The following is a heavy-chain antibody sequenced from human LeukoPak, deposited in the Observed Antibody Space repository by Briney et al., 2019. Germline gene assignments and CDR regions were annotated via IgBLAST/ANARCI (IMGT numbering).Heavy chain of an antibody. V-gene: IGHV1-69*01. CDR2: IIPIFGTA. J-gene: IGHJ3*02. D-gene: IGHD3-16*01. Sequence: GSSVKVSCKASGGTFSSYAISWVRQAPGQGLEWMGGIIPIFGTANYAQKFQGRVTITADESTSTAYMELSSLRSEDTAVYYRARGGDYASGPSAFDIWGQGTMVTVSS. CDR1: GGTFSSYA. CDR3: ARGGDYASGPSAFDI.